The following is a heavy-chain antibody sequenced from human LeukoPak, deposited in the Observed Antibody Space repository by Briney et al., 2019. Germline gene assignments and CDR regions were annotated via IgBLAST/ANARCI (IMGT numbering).Heavy chain of an antibody. Sequence: GGSLRLSCAASGFTFSSSWMHWVRQAPGKGLEWLSRIVSDGSHTFYADSVKGRFTISRDNAKNTLSLQMNSLRVDDTAVYYCARDRGGDDAFDLWGHGTMVTVSS. CDR1: GFTFSSSW. D-gene: IGHD2-21*01. J-gene: IGHJ3*01. CDR3: ARDRGGDDAFDL. CDR2: IVSDGSHT. V-gene: IGHV3-74*01.